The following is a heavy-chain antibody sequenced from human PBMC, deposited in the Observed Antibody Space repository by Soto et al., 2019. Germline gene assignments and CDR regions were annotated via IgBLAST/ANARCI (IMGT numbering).Heavy chain of an antibody. Sequence: QVQLVQSGAEMQQPGASVRVSCKASGGTFSKYAFSWVRQAPGQGLEWLGGTIPMFGTPNYAQKFQGRVAISADESTATVYMELSSLRSEDKAFYFCARPLRDRNYYYGMAVWGQGTTVTVSS. J-gene: IGHJ6*02. V-gene: IGHV1-69*01. CDR2: TIPMFGTP. CDR3: ARPLRDRNYYYGMAV. CDR1: GGTFSKYA. D-gene: IGHD3-22*01.